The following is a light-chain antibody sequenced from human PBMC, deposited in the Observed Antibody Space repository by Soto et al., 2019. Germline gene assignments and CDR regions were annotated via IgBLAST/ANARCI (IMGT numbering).Light chain of an antibody. CDR2: AAS. J-gene: IGKJ5*01. CDR3: QQLFDSPIT. CDR1: QDIAGY. Sequence: DIQVTQSPSSVSASVGDRVTITCRASQDIAGYLAWYQHKPGRTPELLMFAASNLESGVPSRFSATVSGTEFSLTITSLQPEDFATYYCQQLFDSPITFGQGTRLEIK. V-gene: IGKV1-9*01.